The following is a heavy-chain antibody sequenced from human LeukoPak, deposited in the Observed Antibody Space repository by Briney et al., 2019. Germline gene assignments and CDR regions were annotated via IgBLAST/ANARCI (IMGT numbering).Heavy chain of an antibody. V-gene: IGHV1-69*05. CDR2: SISIFGSA. J-gene: IGHJ5*02. CDR3: ARVLYYDFWSGYYGWFDP. CDR1: VGNIVSYA. D-gene: IGHD3-3*01. Sequence: SVMVTSKASVGNIVSYAISWVRQATGPGRDWMGGSISIFGSAKYVQKFQGRVTITTDEPTRPAYMELSSLRSEDTAVYYCARVLYYDFWSGYYGWFDPWGQGTLVTVSS.